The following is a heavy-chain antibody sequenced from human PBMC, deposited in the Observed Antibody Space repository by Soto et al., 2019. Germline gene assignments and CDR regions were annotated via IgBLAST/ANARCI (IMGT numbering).Heavy chain of an antibody. J-gene: IGHJ4*02. CDR2: ISGYNGNT. Sequence: QIQLVQSGTEVKRSGASVKVSCKTSGYSFNTYGLSWVRQAPGRGLEWVGWISGYNGNTNYAQKFQGTVILTTDTPTTTGYMEIKSLSSDDTAVYYCVRDTYYYHSSGPAPFEYWGQGTQVTVSS. CDR1: GYSFNTYG. CDR3: VRDTYYYHSSGPAPFEY. D-gene: IGHD3-22*01. V-gene: IGHV1-18*01.